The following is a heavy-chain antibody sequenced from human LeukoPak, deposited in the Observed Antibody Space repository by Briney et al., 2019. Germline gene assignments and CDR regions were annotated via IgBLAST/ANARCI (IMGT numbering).Heavy chain of an antibody. Sequence: ASVKVSCKASGYIFTSYNIYWVRQAPGQGLEWMGWINPNSGGTNYAQKFQGRVTMTRDTSISTAYMELSRLRSDDTAVYYCARAGWPPYYFDYWGQGTLVTVSS. CDR1: GYIFTSYN. V-gene: IGHV1-2*02. J-gene: IGHJ4*02. CDR3: ARAGWPPYYFDY. D-gene: IGHD5-24*01. CDR2: INPNSGGT.